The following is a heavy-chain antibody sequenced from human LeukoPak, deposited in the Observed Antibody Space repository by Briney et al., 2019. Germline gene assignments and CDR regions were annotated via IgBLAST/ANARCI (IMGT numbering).Heavy chain of an antibody. D-gene: IGHD3-3*01. J-gene: IGHJ4*02. CDR3: ARVFRFSYFDY. V-gene: IGHV4-39*07. CDR1: GDSINSSTSH. Sequence: SETLSLTCSVSGDSINSSTSHWGWVRQPPGKGLEWIGTILYSGSIYNNPSLKSRVTMSLDTSKNQFSLRLRSVTAADTAFYYCARVFRFSYFDYWGQGALITVS. CDR2: ILYSGSI.